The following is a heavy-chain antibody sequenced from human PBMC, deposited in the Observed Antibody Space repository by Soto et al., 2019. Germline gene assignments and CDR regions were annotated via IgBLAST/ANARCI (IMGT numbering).Heavy chain of an antibody. J-gene: IGHJ6*02. Sequence: GGSLRLSCAASGFTFSSYAMSWVRQAPGKGLEWVSAISGSGGSTYYADSVKGRFTISRDNSKNTLYLQMNSLRAKDTAVYYCAKDAAAGLYYYYGMDVWGQGTTVTVSS. CDR3: AKDAAAGLYYYYGMDV. CDR2: ISGSGGST. V-gene: IGHV3-23*01. CDR1: GFTFSSYA. D-gene: IGHD6-13*01.